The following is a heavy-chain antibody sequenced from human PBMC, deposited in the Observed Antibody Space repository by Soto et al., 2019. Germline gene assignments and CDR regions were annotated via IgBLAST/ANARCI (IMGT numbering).Heavy chain of an antibody. V-gene: IGHV4-59*08. CDR1: GGSISSYY. Sequence: PSETLSLTCTVSGGSISSYYWSWIRQPPGKGLEWIGYIYYTGTTNYNPSLKSRVTISVDTSKNQFSLKLSSVTAADTAVYYCARHLKYYDILTGYHPAPYNDYWGQGTLVTVSS. D-gene: IGHD3-9*01. CDR3: ARHLKYYDILTGYHPAPYNDY. J-gene: IGHJ4*02. CDR2: IYYTGTT.